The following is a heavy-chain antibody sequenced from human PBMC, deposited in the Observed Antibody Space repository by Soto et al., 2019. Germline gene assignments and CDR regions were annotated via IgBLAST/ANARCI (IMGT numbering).Heavy chain of an antibody. CDR1: GFTFSSYA. D-gene: IGHD3-3*01. V-gene: IGHV3-49*04. Sequence: GGSLRLSCAASGFTFSSYAMSWVRQAPGKGLEWVGFIRSKAYGGTTEYAASVKGRFTISRDDSKSIAYLQMNSLKTEDTAVYYCTRAHRPPAYYDFWSGYYAECWFDPWGQGTLVTVSS. CDR3: TRAHRPPAYYDFWSGYYAECWFDP. J-gene: IGHJ5*02. CDR2: IRSKAYGGTT.